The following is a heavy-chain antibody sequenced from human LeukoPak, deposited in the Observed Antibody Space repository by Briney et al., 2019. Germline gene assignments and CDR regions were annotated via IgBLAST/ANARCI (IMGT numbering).Heavy chain of an antibody. V-gene: IGHV2-5*02. CDR1: GFSLSTSGVG. Sequence: SGPTLVNPTQPLTLTCTFSGFSLSTSGVGVGWIRQPPGKALEWLALIYWDDDKRYSPSLKSRLTITRDTSKNQVVLTMTNMDPVDTATYCCAHNHGGSGYYYPPPFDYWGQGTLVTVSS. J-gene: IGHJ4*02. CDR2: IYWDDDK. D-gene: IGHD3-22*01. CDR3: AHNHGGSGYYYPPPFDY.